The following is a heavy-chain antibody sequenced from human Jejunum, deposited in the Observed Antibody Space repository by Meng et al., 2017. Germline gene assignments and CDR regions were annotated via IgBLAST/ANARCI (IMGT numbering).Heavy chain of an antibody. CDR3: ARDYWGSLDY. CDR1: RGSVSSPDYP. V-gene: IGHV4-61*08. Sequence: SGPVVATPSAPPPLTFTFSRGSVSSPDYPWGWIRQPPGKGLEWIGYAGANFQSGTNHNPSLKSRVTISLDTSKNQFSLKLTSVNAADTAVYYCARDYWGSLDYWGQGILVTVSS. CDR2: AGANFQSGT. J-gene: IGHJ4*02. D-gene: IGHD3-16*01.